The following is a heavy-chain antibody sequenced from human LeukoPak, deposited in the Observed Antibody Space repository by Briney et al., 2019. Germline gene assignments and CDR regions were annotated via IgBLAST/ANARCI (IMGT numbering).Heavy chain of an antibody. V-gene: IGHV3-23*01. CDR3: AKDFGGRDYDWYFDL. J-gene: IGHJ2*01. CDR1: GFTFSFYA. D-gene: IGHD3-16*01. Sequence: GGSLRLSCAASGFTFSFYAMSWVRQAPGKGLEWVAGITSSGNTTYYADPVKGRFTISRDNSRNILYLQMNSLRAEDTAIYYCAKDFGGRDYDWYFDLWGRGTVVTVSS. CDR2: ITSSGNTT.